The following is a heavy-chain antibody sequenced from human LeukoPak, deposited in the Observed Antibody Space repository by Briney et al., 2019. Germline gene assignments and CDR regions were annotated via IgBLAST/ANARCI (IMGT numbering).Heavy chain of an antibody. V-gene: IGHV4-61*02. CDR3: ARQGYYGSGSYTRFDY. D-gene: IGHD3-10*01. Sequence: PSETLSLTCTVSGGSISSGDYYWSWIRQSAGKGLEWIGRIYSSGRTNYNPSLRSRVTISVDTSKNQFSLKLSSVTAADTAVYYCARQGYYGSGSYTRFDYWGQGTLVTVSS. CDR1: GGSISSGDYY. CDR2: IYSSGRT. J-gene: IGHJ4*02.